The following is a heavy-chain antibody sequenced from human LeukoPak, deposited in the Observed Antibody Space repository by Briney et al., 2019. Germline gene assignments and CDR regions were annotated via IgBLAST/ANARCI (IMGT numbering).Heavy chain of an antibody. D-gene: IGHD3-10*01. V-gene: IGHV3-7*01. CDR1: GFTFRSYW. CDR2: IKQDGSER. J-gene: IGHJ4*02. Sequence: GGSLRLSCAASGFTFRSYWMSWVRQAPGKGLEWVANIKQDGSERYYVDSVKGRFTISRDNARNSLYLQMNSLRAEDKAVYYCARDGLWFGELFYNWGQGTLVTVFS. CDR3: ARDGLWFGELFYN.